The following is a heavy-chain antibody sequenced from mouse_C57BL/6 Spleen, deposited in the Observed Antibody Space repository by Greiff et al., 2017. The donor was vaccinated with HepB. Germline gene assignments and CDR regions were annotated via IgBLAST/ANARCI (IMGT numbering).Heavy chain of an antibody. D-gene: IGHD3-3*01. J-gene: IGHJ2*01. CDR1: GFTFSSYA. Sequence: EVKLMESGGGLVKPGGSLKLSCAASGFTFSSYAMSWVRQTPEKRLEWVATISDGGSYTYYPDNLKGRFTISRDNAKNNLYLQMSQLKSEDTAMYYCARDRGDPYYFDYWGKGTTLSVSS. V-gene: IGHV5-4*01. CDR3: ARDRGDPYYFDY. CDR2: ISDGGSYT.